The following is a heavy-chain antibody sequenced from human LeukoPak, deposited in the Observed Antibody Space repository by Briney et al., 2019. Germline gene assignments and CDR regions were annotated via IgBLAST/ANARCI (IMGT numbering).Heavy chain of an antibody. CDR2: IYSGGSL. D-gene: IGHD1-1*01. J-gene: IGHJ5*02. V-gene: IGHV3-53*01. Sequence: GGSLRLSCAASGFTVSSVYLSWVRQAPGKGLEWVSIIYSGGSLYYADSVKGRFTVSRDFSKNTLYLQMDSLRADDTAVYYCARLLLTTGGDWFDPWGQGTPVTVSS. CDR1: GFTVSSVY. CDR3: ARLLLTTGGDWFDP.